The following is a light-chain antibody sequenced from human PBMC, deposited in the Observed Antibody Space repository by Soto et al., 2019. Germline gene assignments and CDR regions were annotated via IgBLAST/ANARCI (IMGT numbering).Light chain of an antibody. CDR2: GTN. J-gene: IGLJ3*02. V-gene: IGLV1-44*01. CDR1: TSNIGTNP. Sequence: QSVLTQPPSASGTPGQRVVISCSGSTSNIGTNPVNWYQQLPGTAPKLLIYGTNQRPSGVPDRFSGSKSGTSASLAISGLQSADEADYYCASWDDSQSGFGLFGGGTKATV. CDR3: ASWDDSQSGFGL.